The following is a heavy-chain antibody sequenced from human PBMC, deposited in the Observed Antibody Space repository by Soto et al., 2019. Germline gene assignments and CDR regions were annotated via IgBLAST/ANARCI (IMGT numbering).Heavy chain of an antibody. V-gene: IGHV1-69*13. CDR1: GGTFSSYA. CDR3: ARDTTMVRGVIMTAIYGMDV. CDR2: IIPIFGTA. Sequence: GASVKVSCKASGGTFSSYAISWVRQAPGQGLEWMGGIIPIFGTANYAQKFQGRVTITADESTSTAHMELSSLRSEDTAVYYCARDTTMVRGVIMTAIYGMDVWGQGTTVTASS. J-gene: IGHJ6*02. D-gene: IGHD3-10*01.